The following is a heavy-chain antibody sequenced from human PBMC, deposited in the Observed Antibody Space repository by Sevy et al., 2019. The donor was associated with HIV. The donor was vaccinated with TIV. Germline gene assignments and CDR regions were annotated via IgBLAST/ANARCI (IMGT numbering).Heavy chain of an antibody. CDR1: GFSFSSYS. CDR2: ITRSDSAR. D-gene: IGHD3-16*02. Sequence: GESLKISCGASGFSFSSYSMNWVHQAPGKGLEWVSYITRSDSARDYADSVKGRFIISRDNAKNSLFLQMNSLRVEDTAVYYCVRTVSGSYRYDDYWGQGTLVTVSS. V-gene: IGHV3-48*01. J-gene: IGHJ4*02. CDR3: VRTVSGSYRYDDY.